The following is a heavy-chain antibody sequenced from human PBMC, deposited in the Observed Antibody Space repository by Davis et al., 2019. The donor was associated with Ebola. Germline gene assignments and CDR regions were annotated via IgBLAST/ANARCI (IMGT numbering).Heavy chain of an antibody. D-gene: IGHD2-15*01. CDR1: GYTFTSYG. CDR3: AREAYAAGGGDY. CDR2: IIPIFGTA. Sequence: AASVKVSCKASGYTFTSYGISWVRQAPGQGLEWMGGIIPIFGTANYAQKFQGRVTITADKSTSTAYMELSSLRSEDTAVYYCAREAYAAGGGDYWGQGTLVTVSS. V-gene: IGHV1-69*06. J-gene: IGHJ4*02.